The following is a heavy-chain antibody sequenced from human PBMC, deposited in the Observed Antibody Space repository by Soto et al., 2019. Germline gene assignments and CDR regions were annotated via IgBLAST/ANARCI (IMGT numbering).Heavy chain of an antibody. Sequence: GGSLRLSCAASGFTFSSYGMSWVRQAPGKGLEWVAAISANGGSTYYADSVKGRFTISRDNSKNTLYLQMNSLRAEDTAVYYCAKDQVATIGYWYFDLWGRGTLVTVSS. D-gene: IGHD5-12*01. CDR3: AKDQVATIGYWYFDL. V-gene: IGHV3-23*01. CDR1: GFTFSSYG. CDR2: ISANGGST. J-gene: IGHJ2*01.